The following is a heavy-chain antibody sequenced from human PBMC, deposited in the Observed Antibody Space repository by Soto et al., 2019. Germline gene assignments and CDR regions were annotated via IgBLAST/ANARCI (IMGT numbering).Heavy chain of an antibody. D-gene: IGHD2-15*01. J-gene: IGHJ6*02. CDR2: ISYDGSNK. CDR1: GFTFSSYG. V-gene: IGHV3-30*18. Sequence: PVGSLRLSCAASGFTFSSYGMHWVRQAPGKGLEWVAVISYDGSNKYYADSVKGRFTISRDNSKNTLYLQMNSLRAEDTAVYYCAKVATYCSGGSCYFYYGMDVWGQGTTVTSP. CDR3: AKVATYCSGGSCYFYYGMDV.